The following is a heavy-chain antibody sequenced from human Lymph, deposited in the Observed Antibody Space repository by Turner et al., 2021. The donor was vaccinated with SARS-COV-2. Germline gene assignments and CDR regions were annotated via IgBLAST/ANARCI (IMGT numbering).Heavy chain of an antibody. D-gene: IGHD3-22*01. V-gene: IGHV3-30*04. CDR2: ISYDGSDK. CDR3: ARDRDSSGWVDY. Sequence: QVQLVESGGGVVQPGRSLRLPCAASGFTFSSYAMHWVRQAPGKGLEWEAFISYDGSDKYYADSVKGRFTFSRDNSKNTLYLQMNSLRAEDTAVYYCARDRDSSGWVDYWGQGTLVTVSS. CDR1: GFTFSSYA. J-gene: IGHJ4*02.